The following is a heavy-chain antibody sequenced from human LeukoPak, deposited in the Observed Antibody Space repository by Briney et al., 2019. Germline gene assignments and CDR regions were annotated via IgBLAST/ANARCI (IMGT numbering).Heavy chain of an antibody. Sequence: RASVKVSCKASGYTFTSYGISWVRQAPGQGLEWMGWISTYKGNTNYAQKLQGRVTMTTDTSTSTVYMELRSLRSDDTAVYYCARVTALYYYMDVWGKGTTVTVSS. CDR3: ARVTALYYYMDV. J-gene: IGHJ6*03. CDR1: GYTFTSYG. V-gene: IGHV1-18*01. CDR2: ISTYKGNT.